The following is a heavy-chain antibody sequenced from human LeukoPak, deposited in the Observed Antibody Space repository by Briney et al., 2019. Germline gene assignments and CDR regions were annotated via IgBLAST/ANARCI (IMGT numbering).Heavy chain of an antibody. V-gene: IGHV3-11*01. J-gene: IGHJ4*02. CDR3: AKGLYSSSSGGFDY. CDR2: ISSSGSTI. CDR1: GFTFSDYY. Sequence: GGSLRLSCAASGFTFSDYYMSWIRQAPGKGLEWVSYISSSGSTIYYADSVKGRFTISRDNAKNSLYPQMNSLKPEDMALYYCAKGLYSSSSGGFDYWGQGTLVTVSS. D-gene: IGHD6-6*01.